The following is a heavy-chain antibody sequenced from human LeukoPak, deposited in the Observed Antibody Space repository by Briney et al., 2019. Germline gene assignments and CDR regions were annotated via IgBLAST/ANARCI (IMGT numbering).Heavy chain of an antibody. V-gene: IGHV3-73*01. CDR3: TRQYDFWSGYSYYYYYTDV. CDR1: GFTFSGSA. CDR2: IRSKANSYAT. D-gene: IGHD3-3*01. J-gene: IGHJ6*03. Sequence: PGGSLRLSCAASGFTFSGSAMHWVRQASGKGLEWVGRIRSKANSYATAYAASVKGRFTISRDDSKNTAYLQMNSLKTEDTAVYYCTRQYDFWSGYSYYYYYTDVWGKGTTVTVSS.